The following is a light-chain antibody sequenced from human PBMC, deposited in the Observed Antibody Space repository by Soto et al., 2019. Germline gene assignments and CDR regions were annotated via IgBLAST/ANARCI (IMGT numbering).Light chain of an antibody. CDR3: LQDFHFPLS. Sequence: AIQMTQSPSSLSASVGDRVTITYRASQGIGNDLAWYQQKPGKAPKLLIYAASTLQSGVPSRFSGNGSGTDFTLTISSLQPGDLASYYCLQDFHFPLSFGGGTKVEIK. CDR1: QGIGND. CDR2: AAS. J-gene: IGKJ4*01. V-gene: IGKV1-6*02.